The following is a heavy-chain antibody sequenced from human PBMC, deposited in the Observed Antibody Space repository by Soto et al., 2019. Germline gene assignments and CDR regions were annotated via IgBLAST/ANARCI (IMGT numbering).Heavy chain of an antibody. CDR1: GFTFSSYA. V-gene: IGHV3-64*01. Sequence: EVQLVESGGGLVQPGGSLRLSCAASGFTFSSYAMHWVRQAPGKGLEYVSAISSNGGSTYYANSVKGRFTISRGNSKNTLYLQMGSLRAEDMAVYYCARAADPSYYYYYMDVWGKGTTVTVSS. CDR3: ARAADPSYYYYYMDV. J-gene: IGHJ6*03. CDR2: ISSNGGST.